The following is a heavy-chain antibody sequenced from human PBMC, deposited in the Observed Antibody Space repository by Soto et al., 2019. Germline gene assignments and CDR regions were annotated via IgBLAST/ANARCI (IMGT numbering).Heavy chain of an antibody. Sequence: SETLSLTCAVYGGSFSGYYWSWIRQPPVKGLEWIGEINHSGSTNYNPSLKSRVTISVDTSKNQFSLKLSSVTATDTAVYYCARVLGYCISTSCPISYYYYGMDVWGQGTTVTVSS. CDR1: GGSFSGYY. CDR3: ARVLGYCISTSCPISYYYYGMDV. D-gene: IGHD2-2*01. J-gene: IGHJ6*02. V-gene: IGHV4-34*01. CDR2: INHSGST.